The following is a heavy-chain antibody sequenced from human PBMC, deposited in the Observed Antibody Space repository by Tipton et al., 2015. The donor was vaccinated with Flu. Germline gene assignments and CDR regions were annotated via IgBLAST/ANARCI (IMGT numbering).Heavy chain of an antibody. D-gene: IGHD6-19*01. Sequence: QVQLVQSGGGVVQPGGSLRLSCAVSGFTFSDYGMHWVRQAPGKGLEWVAFIRHDESDKYYADSVKGRFTISRDNSKNALYLLINSLRAEDTAVYYCAKDGWDTSGWYPFDYWGQGTLVTVSS. V-gene: IGHV3-30*02. CDR3: AKDGWDTSGWYPFDY. J-gene: IGHJ4*02. CDR2: IRHDESDK. CDR1: GFTFSDYG.